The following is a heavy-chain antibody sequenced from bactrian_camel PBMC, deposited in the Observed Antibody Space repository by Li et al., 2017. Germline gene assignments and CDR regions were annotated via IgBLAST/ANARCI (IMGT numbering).Heavy chain of an antibody. J-gene: IGHJ6*01. CDR3: VRDLGTTGWYFDN. CDR2: IYRDGST. CDR1: GFTFRIYA. D-gene: IGHD5*01. V-gene: IGHV3S10*01. Sequence: VQLVESGGGLVQPGGSLRLSCAASGFTFRIYAMSWVRQAPGKGREGVATIYRDGSTAYADSVKGRFTISQDNAKNTVYLQMNSLKPEDTAMYYCVRDLGTTGWYFDNWGQGTQVTVS.